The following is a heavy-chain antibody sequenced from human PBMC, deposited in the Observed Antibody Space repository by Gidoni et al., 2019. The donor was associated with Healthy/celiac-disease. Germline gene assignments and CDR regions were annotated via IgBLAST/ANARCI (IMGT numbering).Heavy chain of an antibody. CDR3: AKGGATRHFDY. Sequence: EVQLLWSGVGLLQPGVSLRLSVADAGFTFSSDGMSWVRQAPGKGLAWVSGISGSGGCTDDADSAQGRFTISSETSTKTLYLQMNSLGAEDTAVYHCAKGGATRHFDYWGQGTLVTVSS. CDR2: ISGSGGCT. J-gene: IGHJ4*02. D-gene: IGHD1-26*01. CDR1: GFTFSSDG. V-gene: IGHV3-23*01.